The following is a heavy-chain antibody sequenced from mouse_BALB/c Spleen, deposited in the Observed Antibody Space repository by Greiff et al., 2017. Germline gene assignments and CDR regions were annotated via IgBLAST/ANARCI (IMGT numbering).Heavy chain of an antibody. CDR2: ISSGGGST. V-gene: IGHV5-12-1*01. J-gene: IGHJ4*01. CDR1: GFAFSSYD. Sequence: DVMLVESGGGLVKPGGSLKLSCAASGFAFSSYDMSWVRQTPEKRLEWVAYISSGGGSTYYPDTVKGRFTISRDNAKNTLYLQMSSLKSEDTAMYYCASWDYWGQGTSVTVSS. CDR3: ASWDY.